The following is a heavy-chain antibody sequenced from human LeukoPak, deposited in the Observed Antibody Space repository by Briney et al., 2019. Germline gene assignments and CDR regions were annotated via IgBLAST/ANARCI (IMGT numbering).Heavy chain of an antibody. CDR3: AKCHFCSGTIIY. CDR1: GGSINNYY. J-gene: IGHJ4*02. Sequence: PSETLSLTCTVSGGSINNYYWRWIRQPPGKGLEWIGHIYYSGSTNYNPSLQGRLTISVDKTKNQFSLMLSSVTSADTPIYYCAKCHFCSGTIIYWGQGSMVSVCS. CDR2: IYYSGST. D-gene: IGHD3-10*02. V-gene: IGHV4-59*08.